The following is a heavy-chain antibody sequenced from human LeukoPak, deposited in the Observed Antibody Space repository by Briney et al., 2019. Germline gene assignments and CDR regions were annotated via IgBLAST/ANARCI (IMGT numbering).Heavy chain of an antibody. Sequence: GGSLRLSCAASGFTFSTYAVNWVRQAPGKGLEWVSAITGSGGATYYADSVKGRFTISRDNAKNSLYLQMNSLRAEDTAVYYCARAGSAYYFDYWGQGTLVTVSS. D-gene: IGHD3-10*01. CDR1: GFTFSTYA. J-gene: IGHJ4*02. CDR3: ARAGSAYYFDY. CDR2: ITGSGGAT. V-gene: IGHV3-21*01.